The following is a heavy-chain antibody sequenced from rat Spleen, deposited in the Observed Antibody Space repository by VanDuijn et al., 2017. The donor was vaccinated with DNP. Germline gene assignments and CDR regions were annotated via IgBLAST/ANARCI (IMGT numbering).Heavy chain of an antibody. CDR3: ARPNYDGSYYYSYYFEY. Sequence: QVQLQQSGAVLARPGSSVMISCRASGYTFTTYYISWIKQTTGQGLECIGYINTGSGGTNYNEKFKGKATLTVDKSSSIAFMQLSSLTPDDSAVYYCARPNYDGSYYYSYYFEYWGQGVMVTDSS. CDR1: GYTFTTYY. D-gene: IGHD1-12*02. V-gene: IGHV1-43*01. CDR2: INTGSGGT. J-gene: IGHJ2*01.